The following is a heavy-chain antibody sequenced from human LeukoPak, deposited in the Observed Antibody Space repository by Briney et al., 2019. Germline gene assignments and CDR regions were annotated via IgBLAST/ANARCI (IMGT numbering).Heavy chain of an antibody. Sequence: PGGSLRLSCAASGFTVSSNYMSWVRQAPGKGLEWVSVIYSGGSTYYADSVKGRFTISRDNSKNTPYLQMNSLRAEDTAVYYCARDDILTGYYYGMDVWGQGTTVTVSS. D-gene: IGHD3-9*01. V-gene: IGHV3-66*01. J-gene: IGHJ6*02. CDR2: IYSGGST. CDR1: GFTVSSNY. CDR3: ARDDILTGYYYGMDV.